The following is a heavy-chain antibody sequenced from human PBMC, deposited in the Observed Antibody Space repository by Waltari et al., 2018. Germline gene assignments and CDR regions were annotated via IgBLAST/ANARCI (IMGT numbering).Heavy chain of an antibody. V-gene: IGHV4-38-2*01. D-gene: IGHD4-4*01. J-gene: IGHJ4*02. CDR3: ARFGTDSSEWDY. CDR2: IYHSGST. CDR1: GYSISSGYY. Sequence: QVQLQESGPGLVKPSETLSLTCAVSGYSISSGYYWGWIRQPPGKGLEWIGSIYHSGSTYYNPSLKSRVTISVDTSKNQFSLKLSSVTAADTAVYYCARFGTDSSEWDYWGQGTLVTVSS.